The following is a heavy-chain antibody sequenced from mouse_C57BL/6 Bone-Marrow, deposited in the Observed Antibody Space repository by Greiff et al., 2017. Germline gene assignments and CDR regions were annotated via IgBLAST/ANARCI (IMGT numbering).Heavy chain of an antibody. CDR3: AREGYDYFFDY. J-gene: IGHJ2*01. CDR1: GYSFTGYY. CDR2: INPSTGGT. D-gene: IGHD2-4*01. Sequence: VQLQQSGPELAKPGASVKISCKASGYSFTGYYMNWVKQSPEKSLEWIGEINPSTGGTTYNQKFKAKATLTVDKSSSTAYMQLTSLTSDDSAVYYCAREGYDYFFDYWGQGTTLTVSS. V-gene: IGHV1-42*01.